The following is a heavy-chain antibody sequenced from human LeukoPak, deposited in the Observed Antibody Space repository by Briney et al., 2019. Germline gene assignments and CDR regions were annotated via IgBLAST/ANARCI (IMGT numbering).Heavy chain of an antibody. CDR1: GGSISSSSYY. CDR3: ARGAYYDFWSGFYGMDV. D-gene: IGHD3-3*01. J-gene: IGHJ6*02. V-gene: IGHV4-39*07. CDR2: IYYSGST. Sequence: SETLSLTCTVSGGSISSSSYYWGWIRQPPGKGLEWIGSIYYSGSTYYNPSLKSRVTISVDTSKNQFSLKLSSVTAADTAVYYCARGAYYDFWSGFYGMDVWGQGTTVTVSS.